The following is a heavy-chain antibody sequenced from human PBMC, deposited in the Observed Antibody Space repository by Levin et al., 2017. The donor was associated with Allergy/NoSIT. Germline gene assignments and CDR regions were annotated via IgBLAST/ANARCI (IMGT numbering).Heavy chain of an antibody. CDR3: AKGPGGGYGDEGWFDP. Sequence: GGSLRLSCAASGFTFSSYAMSWVRQAPGKGLEWVSAISGSGGSTYYADSVKGRFTISRDNSKNTLYLQMNSLRAEDTAVYYCAKGPGGGYGDEGWFDPWGQGTLVTVSS. D-gene: IGHD4-17*01. J-gene: IGHJ5*02. CDR2: ISGSGGST. CDR1: GFTFSSYA. V-gene: IGHV3-23*01.